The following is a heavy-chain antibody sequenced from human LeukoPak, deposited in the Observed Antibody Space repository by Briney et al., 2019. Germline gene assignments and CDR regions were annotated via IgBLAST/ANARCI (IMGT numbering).Heavy chain of an antibody. CDR1: GYSISSGYY. Sequence: SETLSLTCTVSGYSISSGYYWSWIRQPPGKGLEWIGYIYYSGSTNYNPSLKSRVTISVDTSKNQFSLKLSSVTAADTAVYYCARAGGSSSWYPDYWGQGTLVTVSS. J-gene: IGHJ4*02. CDR3: ARAGGSSSWYPDY. CDR2: IYYSGST. V-gene: IGHV4-61*01. D-gene: IGHD6-13*01.